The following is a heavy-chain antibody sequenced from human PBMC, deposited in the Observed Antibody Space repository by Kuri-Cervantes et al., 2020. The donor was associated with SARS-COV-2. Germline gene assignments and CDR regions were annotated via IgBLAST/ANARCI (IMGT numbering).Heavy chain of an antibody. V-gene: IGHV6-1*01. Sequence: SCAISGDSVSSNSAAWNWIRQSPSRGLEWLGRTYYRSKWYNDYAVSVKSRITINPDTSKNQFSLQLNSVTPEDTAVYYCARGGYYDFWNYYYMDVWGKGTTVTVSS. CDR1: GDSVSSNSAA. CDR3: ARGGYYDFWNYYYMDV. J-gene: IGHJ6*03. D-gene: IGHD3-3*01. CDR2: TYYRSKWYN.